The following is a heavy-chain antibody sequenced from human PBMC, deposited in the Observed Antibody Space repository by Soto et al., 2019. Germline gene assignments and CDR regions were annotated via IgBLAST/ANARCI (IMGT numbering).Heavy chain of an antibody. CDR1: GGSISSSSYY. CDR3: ARPVVPGGLDAFDI. D-gene: IGHD2-2*01. J-gene: IGHJ3*02. Sequence: SETLSLTCTVSGGSISSSSYYWGWIRQPPGKGLEWIGSIYYSGSTYYNPSLKSRVTISVDTSKNQFSLKLSSVTAADTAVYYCARPVVPGGLDAFDIWGQGTMVTVSS. V-gene: IGHV4-39*07. CDR2: IYYSGST.